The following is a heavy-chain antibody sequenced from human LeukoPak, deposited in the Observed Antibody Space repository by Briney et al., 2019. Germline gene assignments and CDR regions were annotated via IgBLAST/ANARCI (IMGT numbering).Heavy chain of an antibody. CDR3: ARRDCSSTSCSLDY. CDR1: GYSFNNYW. CDR2: IYPGDSDT. V-gene: IGHV5-51*01. D-gene: IGHD2-2*01. J-gene: IGHJ4*02. Sequence: GESLKISCKGSGYSFNNYWIGWVRQMPGKGLEWVGIIYPGDSDTRYSPSFQGQVTISADKSISTAYLQWRSLKASDTAMYYCARRDCSSTSCSLDYWGQGTLVTVSS.